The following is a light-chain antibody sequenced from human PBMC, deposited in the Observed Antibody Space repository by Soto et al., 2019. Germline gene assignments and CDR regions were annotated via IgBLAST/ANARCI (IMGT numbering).Light chain of an antibody. V-gene: IGKV1-5*03. CDR2: KAS. Sequence: DIQMTQSPSTLSASVGDRVTITCRANQSVSDWLAWYQQKPGKAPRLLIYKASTLESGVPSRFAGSGSRTEFTLNISTLQPDDCATYYCQQYNSYLYSFGQGTKVEIK. CDR1: QSVSDW. CDR3: QQYNSYLYS. J-gene: IGKJ2*01.